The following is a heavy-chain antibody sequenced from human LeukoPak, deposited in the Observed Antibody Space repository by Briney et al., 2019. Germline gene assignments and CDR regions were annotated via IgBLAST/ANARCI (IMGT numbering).Heavy chain of an antibody. CDR3: AKDGHGTSDY. D-gene: IGHD1-26*01. Sequence: GGSLRLSCAASGFTFHNYIMNWVRRAPGKGLEWVSGISGGGDGTYYADSIKGRFTISRDNSKNTPFLQMNSLRAEDTAVYYCAKDGHGTSDYWGQGTLVTVSS. CDR1: GFTFHNYI. J-gene: IGHJ4*02. CDR2: ISGGGDGT. V-gene: IGHV3-23*01.